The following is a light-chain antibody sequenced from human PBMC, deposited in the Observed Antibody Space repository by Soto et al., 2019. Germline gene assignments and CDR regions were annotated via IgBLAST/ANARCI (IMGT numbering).Light chain of an antibody. CDR2: RNN. V-gene: IGLV1-47*01. J-gene: IGLJ2*01. Sequence: QSVLTQPPSASGTPGQRVTISCSGNTSNLEDNHVYWYRRLPGTAPRLLLYRNNQRPSGVPDRFSGSKSGTSASLAISGLRSEEEADYFCAEWDHSRSVVVFGGGTKVTVL. CDR1: TSNLEDNH. CDR3: AEWDHSRSVVV.